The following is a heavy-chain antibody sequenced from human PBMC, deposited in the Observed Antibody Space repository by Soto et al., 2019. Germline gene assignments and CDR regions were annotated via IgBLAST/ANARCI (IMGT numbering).Heavy chain of an antibody. CDR3: ARGYYYESSGYHDLPPYYYRMDV. CDR2: IFYSGTT. J-gene: IGHJ6*02. D-gene: IGHD3-22*01. V-gene: IGHV4-30-4*02. Sequence: SDTLSLTCTVSGDSISSADYYWSWIRQTPGKGLEWIGHIFYSGTTYYNPSLKSRLTMSVDTSKNHFSLKLNSVTAADTAVYYCARGYYYESSGYHDLPPYYYRMDVWGQGTTVTVCS. CDR1: GDSISSADYY.